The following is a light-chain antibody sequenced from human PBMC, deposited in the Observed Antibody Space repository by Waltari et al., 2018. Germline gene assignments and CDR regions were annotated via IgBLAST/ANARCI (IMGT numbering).Light chain of an antibody. V-gene: IGKV3-15*01. CDR1: HTISSD. CDR3: QQYDKWPPT. CDR2: GAS. J-gene: IGKJ2*01. Sequence: EIVMTQSPAALSVSPGERATLSCRASHTISSDLAWYQQKPGQAPRPLIYGASTRATGVPLRFSGSASGTEFTLTISSLQSEDFAVYHCQQYDKWPPTFGQGTKLEIK.